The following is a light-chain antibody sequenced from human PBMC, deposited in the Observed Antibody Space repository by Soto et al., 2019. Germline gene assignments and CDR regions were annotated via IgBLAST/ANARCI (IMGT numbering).Light chain of an antibody. J-gene: IGLJ2*01. V-gene: IGLV1-44*01. CDR2: RDE. CDR3: AAWDDGLKGWL. CDR1: ISNIGGNT. Sequence: QSVLTQAPSTSGTPGQRVTISCSGTISNIGGNTVNWYQQVPGTAPKLLIYRDEQRPSGVPDRFSGSKSATSASLAISGRESGDGADYYCAAWDDGLKGWLFGGGTKLTVL.